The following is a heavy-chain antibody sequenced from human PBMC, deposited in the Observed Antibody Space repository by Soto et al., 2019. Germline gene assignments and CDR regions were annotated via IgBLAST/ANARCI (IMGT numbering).Heavy chain of an antibody. V-gene: IGHV1-46*01. CDR2: INPSGGST. D-gene: IGHD2-8*01. Sequence: ASVKVSCKASGYTFTSYYMHWVRQAPGQGLEWMGIINPSGGSTSYAQKFQGRVTMTRDTSTSTVYMELSSLRSEDTAVYYCAGDGDPLGYCTNGVCRWFDPWGQGTLVNVS. CDR3: AGDGDPLGYCTNGVCRWFDP. CDR1: GYTFTSYY. J-gene: IGHJ5*02.